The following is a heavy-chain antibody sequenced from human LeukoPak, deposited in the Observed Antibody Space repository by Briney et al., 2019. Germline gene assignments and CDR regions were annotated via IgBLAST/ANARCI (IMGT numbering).Heavy chain of an antibody. V-gene: IGHV3-7*03. CDR3: ARVSDISVAAYFDY. CDR1: GFTFSTYW. D-gene: IGHD6-19*01. Sequence: GGPLRLSCAASGFTFSTYWMSWVRQAPGKGLEWVANINQDGSEKYYVDSVKGRFTISRDNAKNSLYLQMNSLRAEDTALYYCARVSDISVAAYFDYWGQGTLVTVSS. CDR2: INQDGSEK. J-gene: IGHJ4*02.